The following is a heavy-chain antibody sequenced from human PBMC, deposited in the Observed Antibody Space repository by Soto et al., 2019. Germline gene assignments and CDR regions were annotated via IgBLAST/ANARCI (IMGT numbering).Heavy chain of an antibody. CDR3: AKYRRGPYPSYNMDF. Sequence: EVQLLDSGGGLAQPGGSLRLSCAASGFTFSSFAMGWVRQAPGKGLEWVSVIFGGGDYAYYAESVKGRFTISRDNSKNTLYLQMNSLRAEDAALYYCAKYRRGPYPSYNMDFWGTGTTVPVSS. D-gene: IGHD4-4*01. CDR2: IFGGGDYA. V-gene: IGHV3-23*01. CDR1: GFTFSSFA. J-gene: IGHJ6*03.